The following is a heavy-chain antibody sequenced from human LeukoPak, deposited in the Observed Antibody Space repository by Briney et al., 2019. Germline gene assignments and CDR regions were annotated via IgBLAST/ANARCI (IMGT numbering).Heavy chain of an antibody. V-gene: IGHV4-59*01. J-gene: IGHJ6*03. CDR3: ARGGVIAAAGTYYYYYYMDV. CDR1: GGSISSYY. D-gene: IGHD6-13*01. Sequence: SETLSLTCTVSGGSISSYYWSWIRQPPGKGLEWIGYIHDSGSTNYNPSLKSRVTISVDTSKNQFSLKLSSVTAADTAVYYCARGGVIAAAGTYYYYYYMDVWGKGTTVTISS. CDR2: IHDSGST.